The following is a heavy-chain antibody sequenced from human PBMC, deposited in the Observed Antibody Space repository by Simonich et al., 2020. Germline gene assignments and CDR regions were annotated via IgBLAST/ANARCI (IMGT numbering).Heavy chain of an antibody. Sequence: QVQLQQGGAGLLKPSETLSLTCAVYGGSFSGYYCSCIRQPPGKGLEWIGEINHSRSTNYDPSLKRRGTRSVDTSKNQCSLKLSSVTAADTAVYYCARGLRVAAAGTAFQHWGQGTLVTVSS. CDR2: INHSRST. D-gene: IGHD6-13*01. CDR3: ARGLRVAAAGTAFQH. CDR1: GGSFSGYY. V-gene: IGHV4-34*01. J-gene: IGHJ1*01.